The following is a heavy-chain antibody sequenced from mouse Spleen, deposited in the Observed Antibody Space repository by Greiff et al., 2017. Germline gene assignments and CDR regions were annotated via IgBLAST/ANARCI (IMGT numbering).Heavy chain of an antibody. CDR1: GFPLTSYG. D-gene: IGHD2-3*01. Sequence: VQRVESGPGLVAPSQSLSISCTISGFPLTSYGVHWVRQPPGKGLEWLGVIWRDGSTTYNSALKSKLSISKGNSKSQIFLKMNHLQTGDTASYYWARLRNDGYRYAMDYWGQRTSGPVSP. CDR3: ARLRNDGYRYAMDY. V-gene: IGHV2-6-1*01. J-gene: IGHJ4*01. CDR2: IWRDGST.